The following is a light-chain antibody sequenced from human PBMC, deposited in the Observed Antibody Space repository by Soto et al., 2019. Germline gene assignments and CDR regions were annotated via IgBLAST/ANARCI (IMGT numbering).Light chain of an antibody. J-gene: IGKJ2*01. Sequence: IQMTQSPSTLTASVGDRVTITCRASQSISTWLAWYQQKPGKAPKLLIYDASSLQSGVPSRFSGRGSVTESTLTISSRQPDDVATYYCQQDNTSPMYTFGRGTKLEI. CDR2: DAS. CDR1: QSISTW. V-gene: IGKV1-5*01. CDR3: QQDNTSPMYT.